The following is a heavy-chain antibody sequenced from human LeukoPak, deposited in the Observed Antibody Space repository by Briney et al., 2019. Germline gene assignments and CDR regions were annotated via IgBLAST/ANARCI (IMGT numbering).Heavy chain of an antibody. CDR3: ARDGGGDITMVYYFDY. Sequence: GGSLRLSCAASGFTFSSYAMHWVRQAPGKGLEWVAVISYDGSNKYYADSVKGRFTISRDNSKNTLYQQMNSLRAEDTAVYYCARDGGGDITMVYYFDYWGQGTLVTVSS. J-gene: IGHJ4*02. CDR2: ISYDGSNK. V-gene: IGHV3-30-3*01. D-gene: IGHD3-10*01. CDR1: GFTFSSYA.